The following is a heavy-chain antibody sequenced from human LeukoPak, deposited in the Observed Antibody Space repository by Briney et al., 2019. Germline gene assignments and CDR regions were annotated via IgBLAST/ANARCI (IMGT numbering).Heavy chain of an antibody. CDR3: ARGGDGYNYFDY. CDR2: IKHSGST. J-gene: IGHJ4*02. Sequence: PSETLSLTCAVYGGSLSGYYWSWIRQPPGKGLEWIGEIKHSGSTNYNPSLKSRVTISLDTSKNQFSLKVSSVTAADTAVYYCARGGDGYNYFDYWGQGTLVTVSS. CDR1: GGSLSGYY. D-gene: IGHD5-24*01. V-gene: IGHV4-34*01.